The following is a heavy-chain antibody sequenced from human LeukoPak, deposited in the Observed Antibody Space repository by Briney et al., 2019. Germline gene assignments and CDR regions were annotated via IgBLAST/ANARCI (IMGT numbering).Heavy chain of an antibody. J-gene: IGHJ4*02. CDR2: IYHSGST. Sequence: SETLSLTCTVSGGSISSGGYYWSWIRQPPGKGLEWIGYIYHSGSTYYNPSLKSRVTISVDTSKNQFSLKLSSVTAADTAVYYCARDGYSYGYGYWGQGTLVTVSS. V-gene: IGHV4-30-2*01. CDR1: GGSISSGGYY. D-gene: IGHD5-18*01. CDR3: ARDGYSYGYGY.